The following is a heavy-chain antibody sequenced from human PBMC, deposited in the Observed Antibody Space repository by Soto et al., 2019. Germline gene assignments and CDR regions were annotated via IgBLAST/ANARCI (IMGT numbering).Heavy chain of an antibody. CDR3: ARDVQARIAAAGTDAYYFDY. V-gene: IGHV1-46*01. D-gene: IGHD6-13*01. CDR2: INPSDGST. CDR1: GYTFTSYY. Sequence: QVQLVQSGAEVKKPGASVKVSCKASGYTFTSYYMHWVRQAPGQGLEWMGIINPSDGSTSYAQKIQGRVSMTRDTSASTDYMELSSLRSEDTAVYYWARDVQARIAAAGTDAYYFDYWGQGTLVTVSS. J-gene: IGHJ4*02.